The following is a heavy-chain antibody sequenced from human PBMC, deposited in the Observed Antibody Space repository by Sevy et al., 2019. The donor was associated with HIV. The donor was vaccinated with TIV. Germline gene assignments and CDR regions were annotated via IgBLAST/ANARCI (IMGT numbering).Heavy chain of an antibody. D-gene: IGHD2-21*01. CDR3: ARLESGGGDPSRDYYYYMDV. CDR1: GGSISSSSYY. Sequence: SETLSLTCTVSGGSISSSSYYWGWIRQPPGKGLEWIGSIYYSGSTYYNPSLKSRVTISVDTSKNQFSLKLGSVTAADTAVYYCARLESGGGDPSRDYYYYMDVWGKGTTVTVSS. J-gene: IGHJ6*03. V-gene: IGHV4-39*01. CDR2: IYYSGST.